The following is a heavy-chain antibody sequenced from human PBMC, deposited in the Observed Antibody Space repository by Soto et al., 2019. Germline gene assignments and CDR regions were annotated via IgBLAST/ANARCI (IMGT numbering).Heavy chain of an antibody. CDR2: ISASGAST. CDR1: AFTFTNYA. D-gene: IGHD6-13*01. CDR3: ASHLTAGQLGSLYY. V-gene: IGHV3-23*01. Sequence: GGSLRLSCAASAFTFTNYAMSWVRQAPGKGLEWVSAISASGASTYYADFVKGRLTISRDNSKNTLYLQMYSLRAEDTAVYYCASHLTAGQLGSLYYWGQGTLVTVSS. J-gene: IGHJ4*02.